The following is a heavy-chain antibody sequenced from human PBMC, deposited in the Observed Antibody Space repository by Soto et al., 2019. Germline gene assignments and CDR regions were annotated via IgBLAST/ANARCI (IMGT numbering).Heavy chain of an antibody. CDR3: XXXXGYADV. D-gene: IGHD2-15*01. CDR2: ISASSGKI. Sequence: EVLLLESGGGLVQPGGSLRLSCAGSGFTSGTTWVRQTPGRGLEWVSGISASSGKIFYADSVRGRFTISKDNSKNTLYLQXXXXXXXXXXXXXXXXXXGYADVWGQGTTVIVSS. V-gene: IGHV3-23*01. CDR1: GFTSGT. J-gene: IGHJ6*02.